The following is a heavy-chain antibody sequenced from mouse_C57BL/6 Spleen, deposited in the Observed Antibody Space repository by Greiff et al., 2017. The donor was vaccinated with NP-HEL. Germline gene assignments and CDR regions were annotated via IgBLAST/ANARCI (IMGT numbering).Heavy chain of an antibody. CDR3: ARPTTVVAYWYFDV. V-gene: IGHV1-69*01. Sequence: VKLQQPGAELVMPGASVKLSCKASGYTFTSYWMHWVKQRPGQGLEWIGEIDPSDSYTNYNQKFKGKSTLTVDKSSSTAYMQLSSLTSEDSAVYYCARPTTVVAYWYFDVWGTGTTVTVSS. CDR1: GYTFTSYW. D-gene: IGHD1-1*01. CDR2: IDPSDSYT. J-gene: IGHJ1*03.